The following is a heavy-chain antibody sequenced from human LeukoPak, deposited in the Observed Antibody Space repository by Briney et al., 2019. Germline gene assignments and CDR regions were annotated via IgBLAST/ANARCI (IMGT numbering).Heavy chain of an antibody. CDR3: ARDEWELRAFDI. CDR2: ISAYNGNT. V-gene: IGHV1-18*01. J-gene: IGHJ3*02. CDR1: GYTFTRYG. D-gene: IGHD1-26*01. Sequence: ASVKVSCKASGYTFTRYGIIWVRQAPGQWLECMGWISAYNGNTDYAQKFQGRVTMTTNTSTSTAYMELRSLRSDDTAVYYCARDEWELRAFDIWGQGTMVTVSS.